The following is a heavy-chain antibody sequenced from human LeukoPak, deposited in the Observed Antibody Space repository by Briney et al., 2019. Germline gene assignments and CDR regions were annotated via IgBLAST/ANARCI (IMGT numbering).Heavy chain of an antibody. CDR1: GFILSGYD. V-gene: IGHV3-30*02. CDR2: IRYDGSKK. D-gene: IGHD5-18*01. Sequence: GGSLRISCTASGFILSGYDMHWVRQAPGKGLEWVAFIRYDGSKKFYADSVKGRFTISRDNSKNTLFLEVNGLRAVDTAVYYCARRGGDSYGQETHYFDYWGQGTLVTVSS. J-gene: IGHJ4*02. CDR3: ARRGGDSYGQETHYFDY.